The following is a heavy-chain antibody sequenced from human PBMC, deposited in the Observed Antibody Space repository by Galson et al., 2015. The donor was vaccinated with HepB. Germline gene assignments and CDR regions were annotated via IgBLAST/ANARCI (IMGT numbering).Heavy chain of an antibody. CDR3: ATDQRIAGLVTCCLFDAFDM. D-gene: IGHD6-19*01. CDR2: ISRSGKNI. CDR1: GFTFSRYE. V-gene: IGHV3-48*03. Sequence: SLRLSCAASGFTFSRYEVNWVRQAPGKGLEWVSSISRSGKNIYYADSVKGRFTISRDNAKNSLFLQMNSLRAEDTAVYYCATDQRIAGLVTCCLFDAFDMGGQGTMVTISS. J-gene: IGHJ3*02.